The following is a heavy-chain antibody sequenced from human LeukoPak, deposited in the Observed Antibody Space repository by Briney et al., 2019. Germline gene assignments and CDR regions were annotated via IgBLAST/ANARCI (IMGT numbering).Heavy chain of an antibody. CDR2: ISGSGGST. Sequence: GGSLRLSCAASGFTFSSYAMSWVRQAPGKGLEWVSAISGSGGSTYYADSVRGRFTISRDNSKNTLYLQMNSLRAEDTAVYYCASTIFGVVDTYGMDVWGQGTTVTVSS. V-gene: IGHV3-23*01. CDR3: ASTIFGVVDTYGMDV. CDR1: GFTFSSYA. D-gene: IGHD3-3*01. J-gene: IGHJ6*02.